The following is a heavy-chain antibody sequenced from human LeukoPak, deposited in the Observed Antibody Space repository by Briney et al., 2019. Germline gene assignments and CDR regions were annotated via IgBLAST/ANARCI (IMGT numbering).Heavy chain of an antibody. Sequence: PGRSLRLSCAASGFTFSSYGMHWVRQAPGKGLEWVAFIRYDGSNKYYADSVKGRFTISRDNSKNTLYLQMNSLRAEDTAVYYCATSMGYYYGSGSYSKPPIDYWGQGTLVTVSS. CDR2: IRYDGSNK. CDR1: GFTFSSYG. V-gene: IGHV3-30*02. CDR3: ATSMGYYYGSGSYSKPPIDY. J-gene: IGHJ4*02. D-gene: IGHD3-10*01.